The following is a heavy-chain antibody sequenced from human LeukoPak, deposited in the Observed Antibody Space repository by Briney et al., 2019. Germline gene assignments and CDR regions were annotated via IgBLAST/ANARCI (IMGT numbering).Heavy chain of an antibody. CDR3: ASWQMTTVTTLAFDI. Sequence: ASATVSFKASGGTFISYAISWVRQAPGQGGEWMGGIIPIFGTANYTQKFQGRVTITADKSTSTAYMELSSLRSEDTAVYYCASWQMTTVTTLAFDIWGQGAMVTVSS. D-gene: IGHD4-17*01. CDR1: GGTFISYA. CDR2: IIPIFGTA. J-gene: IGHJ3*02. V-gene: IGHV1-69*06.